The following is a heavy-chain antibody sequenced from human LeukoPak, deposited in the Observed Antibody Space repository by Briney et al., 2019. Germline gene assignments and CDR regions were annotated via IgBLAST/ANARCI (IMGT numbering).Heavy chain of an antibody. Sequence: GGSLRLSCAASGFTFSSYAMSWVRQAPGKGLEWVSAISGSGGSTYYADSVKGRFAISRDDSKSTLYLQKNSLRGEDTAVYYCAKDFGRNLGGPGYWGRGTLVIVSS. CDR2: ISGSGGST. V-gene: IGHV3-23*01. J-gene: IGHJ4*02. CDR1: GFTFSSYA. D-gene: IGHD3-10*01. CDR3: AKDFGRNLGGPGY.